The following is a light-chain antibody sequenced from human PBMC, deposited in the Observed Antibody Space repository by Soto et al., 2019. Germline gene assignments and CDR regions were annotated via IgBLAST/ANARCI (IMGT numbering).Light chain of an antibody. CDR1: QSVRGN. J-gene: IGKJ4*01. CDR3: QQYNHWPPLT. V-gene: IGKV3-15*01. Sequence: VLTQFPATLSLSPGERATLSCRASQSVRGNLAWYQQKPGQAPRLLIYDSSTRAAGIPLRFSGTGSGTVFTLTVTSLQSEDFAVYFCQQYNHWPPLTYGGGTRVEIK. CDR2: DSS.